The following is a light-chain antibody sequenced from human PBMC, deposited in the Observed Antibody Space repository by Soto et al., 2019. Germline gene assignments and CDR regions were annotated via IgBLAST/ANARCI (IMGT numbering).Light chain of an antibody. Sequence: QSALTQPASVSGSPGQSITISCTGSSSAVGSYRFVSWYQHHPGKVPKLIIYDVNKRPSGVPDRFSGSKSGNTASLTISGLQAEDEADYFCCSYAGSYTWMFGGGTKLTVL. CDR3: CSYAGSYTWM. CDR2: DVN. CDR1: SSAVGSYRF. J-gene: IGLJ3*02. V-gene: IGLV2-11*01.